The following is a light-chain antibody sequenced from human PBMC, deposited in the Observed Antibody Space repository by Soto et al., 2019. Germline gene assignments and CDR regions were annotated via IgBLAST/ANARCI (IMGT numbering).Light chain of an antibody. Sequence: QSVLTQPPSASESPGQRVTISCSGSSSNVGSNAVTWYQQLPGTASTLLIYSNNERLSGVPDRFSGSKSGTSASLAISGLQSEDEADYYCATWDDSLNGYVFGTGTKVTVL. J-gene: IGLJ1*01. V-gene: IGLV1-44*01. CDR3: ATWDDSLNGYV. CDR1: SSNVGSNA. CDR2: SNN.